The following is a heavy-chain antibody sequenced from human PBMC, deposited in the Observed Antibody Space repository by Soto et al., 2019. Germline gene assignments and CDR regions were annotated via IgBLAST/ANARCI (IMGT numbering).Heavy chain of an antibody. CDR1: GYSFTSYW. CDR2: IYPGDSDT. J-gene: IGHJ3*02. CDR3: ARHALSGAVAGPFDI. D-gene: IGHD6-19*01. Sequence: RGESLKISCKGSGYSFTSYWIGWVRQMPGKGLEWMGIIYPGDSDTRYSPSFQGQVTISADKSISTAYLQWSSLKASDTAMYYCARHALSGAVAGPFDIWGQGTMVTVSS. V-gene: IGHV5-51*01.